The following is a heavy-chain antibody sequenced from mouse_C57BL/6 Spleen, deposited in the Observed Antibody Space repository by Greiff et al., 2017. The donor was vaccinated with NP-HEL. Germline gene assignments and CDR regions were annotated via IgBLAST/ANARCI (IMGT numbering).Heavy chain of an antibody. CDR3: ARGGGWYFDV. J-gene: IGHJ1*03. Sequence: VQLQQPGAELVKPGASVKLSCKASGYTFTSYWMHWVKQRPGQGLEWIGMIHPNRGSTNYNEKLKSKATLSVEKPSSTAYMQLSSLTSEASAVYYCARGGGWYFDVWGTGTTVTVSS. V-gene: IGHV1-64*01. CDR1: GYTFTSYW. CDR2: IHPNRGST.